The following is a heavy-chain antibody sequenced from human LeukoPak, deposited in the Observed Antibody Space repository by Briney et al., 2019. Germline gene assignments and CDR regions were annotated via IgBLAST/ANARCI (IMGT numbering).Heavy chain of an antibody. CDR2: VSGSGGST. CDR3: AKVRLMLGGPNWFDP. V-gene: IGHV3-23*01. Sequence: GGSLRLSCAASGFIFSNYAMNWVRQAPGKGLEWVSGVSGSGGSTDYPDSVKGRFTISRDNSKNTLYLQMNSLRAEDTAVYYCAKVRLMLGGPNWFDPRGQGTLVTVSS. D-gene: IGHD6-25*01. J-gene: IGHJ5*02. CDR1: GFIFSNYA.